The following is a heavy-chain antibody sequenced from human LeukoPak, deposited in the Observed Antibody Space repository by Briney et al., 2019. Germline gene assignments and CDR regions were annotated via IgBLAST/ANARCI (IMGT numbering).Heavy chain of an antibody. V-gene: IGHV5-51*01. CDR1: GYRFINYW. CDR2: IYPDDSDI. J-gene: IGHJ4*02. CDR3: ARQTLGVRGGEWDY. Sequence: GESLKISCKASGYRFINYWIGWVRQMPGKGLEWMGIIYPDDSDIRYSPSFQGQVTTSADRSRSIAYVQWNSLKASDTAMYYCARQTLGVRGGEWDYWGQGTLVTVSS. D-gene: IGHD3-10*01.